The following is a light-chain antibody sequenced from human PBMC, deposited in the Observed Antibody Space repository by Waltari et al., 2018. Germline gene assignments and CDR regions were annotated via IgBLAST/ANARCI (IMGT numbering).Light chain of an antibody. CDR3: QQYGVSPS. J-gene: IGKJ4*01. CDR2: NTS. V-gene: IGKV3-20*01. Sequence: EIVLTQSPDTLSLSPGARATLSCRASQSVTGSFLAWYQQKPGQSPRLLIYNTSNRATGIPDRFSGSGSGTHFTLTISRLEPEDFAVYYCQQYGVSPSFGGGTKVEVK. CDR1: QSVTGSF.